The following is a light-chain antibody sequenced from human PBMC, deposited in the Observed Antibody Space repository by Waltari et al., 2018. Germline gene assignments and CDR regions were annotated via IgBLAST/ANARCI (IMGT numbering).Light chain of an antibody. CDR1: SSNIGSNT. CDR3: AAWDDSLNAFV. Sequence: QSVLTQPPSASGTPVQRVSISCSGISSNIGSNTVNWFQQLPATAPQLLIYSNNQRASGVPDRFSGSKSGTSASLAISGLQSEDESDYYCAAWDDSLNAFVFGTGTKVTVL. CDR2: SNN. J-gene: IGLJ1*01. V-gene: IGLV1-44*01.